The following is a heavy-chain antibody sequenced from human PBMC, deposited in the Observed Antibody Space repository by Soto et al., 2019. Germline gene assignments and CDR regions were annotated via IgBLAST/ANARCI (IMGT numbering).Heavy chain of an antibody. Sequence: VGSLRLSCAASGFTFSSYGMHWVRQAPGKGLEWVAVIWYDGSNKYYADSVKGRFTISRDNSKNTLYLQMNSLRAEDTAVYYCARDQTYDGGMDVWGQGTTVTVSS. D-gene: IGHD3-16*01. CDR1: GFTFSSYG. CDR3: ARDQTYDGGMDV. J-gene: IGHJ6*02. CDR2: IWYDGSNK. V-gene: IGHV3-33*01.